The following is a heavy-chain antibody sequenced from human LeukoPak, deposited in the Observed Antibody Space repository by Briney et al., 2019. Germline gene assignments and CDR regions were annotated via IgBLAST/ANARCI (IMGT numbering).Heavy chain of an antibody. Sequence: PGGSLRLSCATPGFTFSNFWMSWVRQAPGKGLEWVANINEDGSTKKYVDSVKGRFTISRDNAKNSLYLQMNSLRGEDTAVYYCGKFIATASLDSWGQGTLVTVSS. D-gene: IGHD6-13*01. J-gene: IGHJ4*02. CDR3: GKFIATASLDS. V-gene: IGHV3-7*01. CDR2: INEDGSTK. CDR1: GFTFSNFW.